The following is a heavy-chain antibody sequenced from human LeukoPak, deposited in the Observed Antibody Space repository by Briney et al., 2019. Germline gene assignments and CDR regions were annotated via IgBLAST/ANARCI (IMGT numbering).Heavy chain of an antibody. V-gene: IGHV4-59*01. Sequence: SETLSLTCIVSGGSISSYYWSWIRQPPGKGLEWIGYIYYSGTTNYNPSLKSRVNISVDTSKNQFSLNLSSVTAADTAVYYCVRVLGYCSAGTCYPRFDPWGQGTLVTVSS. J-gene: IGHJ5*02. CDR1: GGSISSYY. CDR3: VRVLGYCSAGTCYPRFDP. CDR2: IYYSGTT. D-gene: IGHD2-15*01.